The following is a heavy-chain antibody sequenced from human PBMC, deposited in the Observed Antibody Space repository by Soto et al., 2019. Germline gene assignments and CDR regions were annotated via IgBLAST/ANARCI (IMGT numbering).Heavy chain of an antibody. CDR1: GFTFSSYG. CDR3: ASADHYGSGAKDY. V-gene: IGHV3-33*01. Sequence: GGSLRLSCAASGFTFSSYGMHWVRQAPGKGLEWVAVIWYDGSNKYYADSVKGRFTISRDNSKNTLYLQMNSLRAEDTAVYYCASADHYGSGAKDYWGQGTLVTVSS. D-gene: IGHD3-10*01. J-gene: IGHJ4*02. CDR2: IWYDGSNK.